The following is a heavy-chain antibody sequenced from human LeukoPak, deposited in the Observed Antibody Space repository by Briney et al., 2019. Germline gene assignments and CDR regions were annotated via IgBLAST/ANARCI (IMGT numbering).Heavy chain of an antibody. CDR1: GFTFSSYS. V-gene: IGHV3-30*02. CDR3: AKVPVDTAMVTGDY. J-gene: IGHJ4*02. Sequence: GGSLRLSCAASGFTFSSYSMNWVRQAPGKGLEWVAFIRYDGSNKYYADSVKGRFTISRDNSKNTLYLQMNSLRAEDTAVYYCAKVPVDTAMVTGDYWGQGTLVTVSS. CDR2: IRYDGSNK. D-gene: IGHD5-18*01.